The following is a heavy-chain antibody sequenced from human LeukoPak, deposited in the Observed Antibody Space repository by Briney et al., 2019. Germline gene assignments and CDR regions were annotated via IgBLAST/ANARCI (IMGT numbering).Heavy chain of an antibody. CDR3: ASGPPNYYYYMDV. V-gene: IGHV3-21*01. CDR2: ISSSSSYI. Sequence: PGGSLRLSCAASGFTFSSYSMNWVRQAPGKGLEWVSSISSSSSYIYYADSVKGRFTISRDNAKNSLYLQMNSLRAEDTAVYYCASGPPNYYYYMDVWGKGTTVTVSS. CDR1: GFTFSSYS. J-gene: IGHJ6*03.